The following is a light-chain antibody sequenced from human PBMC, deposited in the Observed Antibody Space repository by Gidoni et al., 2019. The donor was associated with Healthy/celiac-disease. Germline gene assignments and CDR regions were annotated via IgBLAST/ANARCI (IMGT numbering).Light chain of an antibody. CDR1: SSKIENSA. CDR2: YVG. J-gene: IGLJ3*02. V-gene: IGLV1-36*01. CDR3: AAWDDSLNGWV. Sequence: SELPQPPSESEAPRQMVTISCAGSSSKIENSAVHWYQQVPGQAPKPLIYYVGLHPSVVSDRFSGSKSGTSASLCIGERQSEHDADHYFAAWDDSLNGWVFCGATHLTV.